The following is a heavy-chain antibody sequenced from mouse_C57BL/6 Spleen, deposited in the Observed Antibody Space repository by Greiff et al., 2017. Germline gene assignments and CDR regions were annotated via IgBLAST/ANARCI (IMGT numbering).Heavy chain of an antibody. CDR3: ARGRVFTTVVATSGYYFDY. J-gene: IGHJ2*01. Sequence: EVMLVESGGGLVKPGGSLKLSCAASGFTFSSYAMSWVRQTPEKRLEWVATISDGGSYTYYPDNVKGRFTISRDNAKNNLYLQMSHLKSEDTAMYYCARGRVFTTVVATSGYYFDYWGQGTTLTVSS. CDR1: GFTFSSYA. CDR2: ISDGGSYT. V-gene: IGHV5-4*03. D-gene: IGHD1-1*01.